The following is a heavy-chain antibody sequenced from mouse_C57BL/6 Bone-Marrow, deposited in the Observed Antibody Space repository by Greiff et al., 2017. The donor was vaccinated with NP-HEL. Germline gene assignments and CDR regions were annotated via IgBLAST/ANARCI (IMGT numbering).Heavy chain of an antibody. Sequence: EVQGVESGGGLVQPKGSLKLSCAASGFSFNTYAMNWVRQAPGKGLEWVARIRSKSNNYATYYADSVKDRFTISRDDSESMLYLQMNNLKTEDTAMYYCVRQSGHLGWYFDVWGTGTTVTVSS. CDR3: VRQSGHLGWYFDV. V-gene: IGHV10-1*01. CDR1: GFSFNTYA. J-gene: IGHJ1*03. CDR2: IRSKSNNYAT. D-gene: IGHD3-1*01.